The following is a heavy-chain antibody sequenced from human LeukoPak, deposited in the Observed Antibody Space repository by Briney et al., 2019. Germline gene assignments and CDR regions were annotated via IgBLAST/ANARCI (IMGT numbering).Heavy chain of an antibody. CDR2: IKQDGSDK. V-gene: IGHV3-7*01. D-gene: IGHD2-15*01. CDR3: ARDVGGVLDY. J-gene: IGHJ4*02. CDR1: GFTFSSYW. Sequence: GGSLRLSCAASGFTFSSYWMSWVRQPPGKGLEWVANIKQDGSDKNYVDSVKGRCTISRDNAKNSLYLQMNSLRAEDTAVYYCARDVGGVLDYWGQGTLVTVSS.